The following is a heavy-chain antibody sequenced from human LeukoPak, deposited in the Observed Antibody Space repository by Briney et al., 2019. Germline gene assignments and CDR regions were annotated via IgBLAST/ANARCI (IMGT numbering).Heavy chain of an antibody. J-gene: IGHJ5*02. CDR2: INHSGST. CDR1: GGSFSGYY. CDR3: ARLIAAAGTQGNWFDP. V-gene: IGHV4-34*01. D-gene: IGHD6-13*01. Sequence: PSETLSLTCAVYGGSFSGYYWSWIRQPPGKGLEWIGEINHSGSTNYNLSLKSRVTISVDTSKNQFSLKLSSVTAADTAVYYCARLIAAAGTQGNWFDPWGQGTLVTVSS.